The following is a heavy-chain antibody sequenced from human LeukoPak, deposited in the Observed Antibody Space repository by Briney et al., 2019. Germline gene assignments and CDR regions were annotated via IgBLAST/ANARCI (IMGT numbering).Heavy chain of an antibody. CDR1: GFTFSSYS. V-gene: IGHV3-21*01. J-gene: IGHJ4*02. Sequence: PGGSLGLSCAASGFTFSSYSMNWVRQAPGKGLEWVSSISSSSSYIYYADSVKGRFTISRDNAKNSLYLQMNSLRAEDTAVYYCARDGSDGDYLDYWGQGTLVTVSS. CDR3: ARDGSDGDYLDY. D-gene: IGHD3-10*01. CDR2: ISSSSSYI.